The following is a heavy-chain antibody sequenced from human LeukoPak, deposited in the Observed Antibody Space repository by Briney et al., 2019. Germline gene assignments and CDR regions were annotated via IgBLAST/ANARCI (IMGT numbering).Heavy chain of an antibody. Sequence: GGSLRLSCAASGFTFSSYAMHWVRQAPGKGLEWVAVISYDGSNKYYADSVKGRFTISRDNSKNTLYLQMNSLRAEDTAVYYCARDPYSSGWYDYWGQGTLVTVS. CDR2: ISYDGSNK. D-gene: IGHD6-19*01. CDR3: ARDPYSSGWYDY. CDR1: GFTFSSYA. V-gene: IGHV3-30*04. J-gene: IGHJ4*02.